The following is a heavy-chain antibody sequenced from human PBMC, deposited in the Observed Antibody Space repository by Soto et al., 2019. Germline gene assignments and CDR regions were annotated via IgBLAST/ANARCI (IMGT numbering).Heavy chain of an antibody. CDR3: ARGKWKSSWFFDY. V-gene: IGHV1-69*13. CDR2: IIPIFGTA. CDR1: GGTFSSYA. D-gene: IGHD6-13*01. J-gene: IGHJ4*02. Sequence: ASVQVSCKASGGTFSSYAISWVRQAPGQGLEWMGGIIPIFGTANYAQKFQGRVTITADESTSTAYMELSSLRSEDTAVYYCARGKWKSSWFFDYWGQGTLVTVSS.